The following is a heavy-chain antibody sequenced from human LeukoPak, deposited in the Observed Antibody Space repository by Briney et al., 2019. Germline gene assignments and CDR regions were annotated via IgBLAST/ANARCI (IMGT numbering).Heavy chain of an antibody. J-gene: IGHJ3*02. V-gene: IGHV4-34*01. CDR3: ARITKQCAFDI. CDR2: TNHSGST. D-gene: IGHD1-14*01. CDR1: GFTFSDYY. Sequence: GSLRLSCAASGFTFSDYYMSWIRQAPGKGLEWIGETNHSGSTNYNPSLKSRVTISVDTSKNQFSLKLSSVTAADTAVYYCARITKQCAFDIWGQGTMVTVSS.